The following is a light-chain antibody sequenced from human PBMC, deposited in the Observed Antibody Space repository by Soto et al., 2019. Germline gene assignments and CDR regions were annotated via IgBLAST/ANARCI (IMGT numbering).Light chain of an antibody. V-gene: IGKV3-11*01. CDR1: QSVSRY. CDR2: DAS. J-gene: IGKJ5*01. CDR3: QQYGSSPPIT. Sequence: ETVLTQSPATLSLSPGERATLSCRASQSVSRYLAWYQQKPGQAPRLLIYDASNRATGIPARFSGSGSGTDFTLTISSLEPEDFAVYYCQQYGSSPPITFGQGTRLEIK.